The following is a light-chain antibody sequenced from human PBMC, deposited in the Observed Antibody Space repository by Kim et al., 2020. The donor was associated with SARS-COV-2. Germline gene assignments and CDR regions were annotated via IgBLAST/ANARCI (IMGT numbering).Light chain of an antibody. CDR1: QSVDSN. CDR2: GAS. Sequence: EIVMTQSPATLSVSPGERVTLSCRASQSVDSNLAWYQQRPGQPPRLLIYGASTRATDIPARFSGSGSGTEFTLIISSLQSEDFAVYYCQQYSHWPPYTLGQGTKLEI. V-gene: IGKV3-15*01. J-gene: IGKJ2*01. CDR3: QQYSHWPPYT.